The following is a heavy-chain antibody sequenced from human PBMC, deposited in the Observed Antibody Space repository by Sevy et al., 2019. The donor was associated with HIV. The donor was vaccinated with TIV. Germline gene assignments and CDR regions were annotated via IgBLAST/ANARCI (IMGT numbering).Heavy chain of an antibody. CDR2: VRNDGSNK. Sequence: GGSLRLSCAASAFSLTTSDMHWVRQAPGKGLEWVAYVRNDGSNKYYADYVRDRFTISRDSPKNTLYLQMNRLRDEDTAIYYCARGRKTTEEWLEELDYYYGLDVWGQGTTVTVSS. J-gene: IGHJ6*02. D-gene: IGHD2-8*01. CDR3: ARGRKTTEEWLEELDYYYGLDV. CDR1: AFSLTTSD. V-gene: IGHV3-30*02.